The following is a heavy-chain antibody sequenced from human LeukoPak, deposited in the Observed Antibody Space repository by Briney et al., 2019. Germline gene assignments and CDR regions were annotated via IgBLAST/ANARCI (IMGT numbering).Heavy chain of an antibody. CDR1: GFTFSRYW. J-gene: IGHJ6*02. CDR2: IKNDGRST. Sequence: GGSLRLSCAASGFTFSRYWMHWVRHAPGEGLVWVSRIKNDGRSTNYADSVKGRFTISRDNAKNTVYLQMNSLRADDTAVYYCARGRIAVALYYGMDAWGHGTTVTVFS. D-gene: IGHD6-19*01. V-gene: IGHV3-74*01. CDR3: ARGRIAVALYYGMDA.